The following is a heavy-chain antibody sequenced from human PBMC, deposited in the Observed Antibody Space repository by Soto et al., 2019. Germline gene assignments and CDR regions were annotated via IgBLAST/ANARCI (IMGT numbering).Heavy chain of an antibody. J-gene: IGHJ6*02. V-gene: IGHV5-51*01. Sequence: GESLKISCKGSGYTFTNYWIGWVRQMPGKGLEWMGIIYPGDSDTKYNPSFQGQVTISADKSITTTYLRWTSLKASDAAIYYCAASIFYYGMDVWGQGTTVTVSS. CDR2: IYPGDSDT. CDR1: GYTFTNYW. CDR3: AASIFYYGMDV.